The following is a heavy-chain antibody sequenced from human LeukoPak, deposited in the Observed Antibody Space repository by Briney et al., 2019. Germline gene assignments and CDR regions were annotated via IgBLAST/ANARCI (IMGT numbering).Heavy chain of an antibody. CDR2: TYYGGST. V-gene: IGHV4-31*03. CDR3: ARPDATSAHEPAY. CDR1: GVSISSGGYY. D-gene: IGHD2-2*01. Sequence: SETLSLTCTVSGVSISSGGYYWSWIRQRPEKGLEWIGFTYYGGSTFYTPSLKSRATISMDTSENQFSLKLSSVTAADTAVYYCARPDATSAHEPAYWGQGTLVTVSS. J-gene: IGHJ4*02.